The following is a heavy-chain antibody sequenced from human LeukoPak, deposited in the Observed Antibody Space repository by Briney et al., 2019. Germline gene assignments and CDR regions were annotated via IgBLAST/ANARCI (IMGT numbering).Heavy chain of an antibody. V-gene: IGHV2-5*08. CDR1: GGSISSGGYS. CDR2: IYWDDDK. J-gene: IGHJ4*02. CDR3: AHRSRYSSGNYYFDY. D-gene: IGHD3-10*01. Sequence: TLSLTCAVSGGSISSGGYSWSWIRQPPGKALEWLALIYWDDDKQYRPSLKSRLTITKDTSKNQVVLTMTNMDPVDTATYYCAHRSRYSSGNYYFDYWGQGTLVTVSS.